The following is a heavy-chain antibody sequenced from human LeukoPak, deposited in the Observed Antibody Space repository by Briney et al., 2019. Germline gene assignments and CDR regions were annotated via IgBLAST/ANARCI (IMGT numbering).Heavy chain of an antibody. V-gene: IGHV4-39*01. D-gene: IGHD1-1*01. CDR2: IYYSGST. CDR1: GGSISSSSYY. Sequence: SETLSLTCTVSGGSISSSSYYWGWIRQPPGKGLEWIGSIYYSGSTYYNPSLKSRVTISVDTSKNQFSLKLSSVTAADTAVYYCARHRTVVRVERRFDYWGQGTLVTVSS. J-gene: IGHJ4*02. CDR3: ARHRTVVRVERRFDY.